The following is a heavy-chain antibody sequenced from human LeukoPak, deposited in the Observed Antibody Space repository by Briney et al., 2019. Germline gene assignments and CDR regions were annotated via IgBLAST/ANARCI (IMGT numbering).Heavy chain of an antibody. Sequence: SETLSLTCAVYGGSFSGYYWSWIRQPPGKGLEWIGEINHSGSTNYNPSLKSRVTISVDTSKNQFSLKLSSVTAADTAVYYCARGAAAAPGNWFDPWGQGTLVTVSS. CDR2: INHSGST. D-gene: IGHD6-13*01. J-gene: IGHJ5*02. V-gene: IGHV4-34*01. CDR1: GGSFSGYY. CDR3: ARGAAAAPGNWFDP.